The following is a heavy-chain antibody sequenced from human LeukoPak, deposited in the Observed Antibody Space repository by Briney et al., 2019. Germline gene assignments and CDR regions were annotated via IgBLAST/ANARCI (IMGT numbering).Heavy chain of an antibody. J-gene: IGHJ4*02. CDR3: PRDSYDFWSGYYINY. Sequence: GGSLRLSCAASGFTFSSYWMSSVRQAPGKGLEWVANIKQDGSEKYYVDSVKGRFTISRDNAKNSLYLQMNSLRAEDTAVYYCPRDSYDFWSGYYINYWGQGTLVTVSS. V-gene: IGHV3-7*01. D-gene: IGHD3-3*01. CDR2: IKQDGSEK. CDR1: GFTFSSYW.